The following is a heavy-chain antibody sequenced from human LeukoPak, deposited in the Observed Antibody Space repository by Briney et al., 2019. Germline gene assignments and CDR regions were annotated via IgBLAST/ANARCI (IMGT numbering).Heavy chain of an antibody. CDR2: IKQDGSEK. CDR1: GFTFSSYW. Sequence: PGGSLRLSCAASGFTFSSYWMSWVRQAPGKGLEWVANIKQDGSEKYYVDSVKGRFTISRDNAKNSLYLQMNSLRAEDTAVYYCARKTGYYGSGSYLRHYYYYYMDVWGKGTTVTISS. J-gene: IGHJ6*03. D-gene: IGHD3-10*01. CDR3: ARKTGYYGSGSYLRHYYYYYMDV. V-gene: IGHV3-7*01.